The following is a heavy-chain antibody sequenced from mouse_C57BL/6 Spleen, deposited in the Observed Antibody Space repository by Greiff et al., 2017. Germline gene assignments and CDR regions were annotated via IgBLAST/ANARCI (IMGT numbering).Heavy chain of an antibody. CDR1: GFSLSTFGMG. D-gene: IGHD1-1*01. Sequence: QVTLKVSGPGILQPSQTLSLTCSFSGFSLSTFGMGVGWIRQPSGKGLEWLAHIWWDDDKYYNPALKSRLTISKDTSKHQVFLKIANVDTADTATYYCARPYYYGSSYYFDYWGQGTTLTVSS. CDR2: IWWDDDK. J-gene: IGHJ2*01. CDR3: ARPYYYGSSYYFDY. V-gene: IGHV8-8*01.